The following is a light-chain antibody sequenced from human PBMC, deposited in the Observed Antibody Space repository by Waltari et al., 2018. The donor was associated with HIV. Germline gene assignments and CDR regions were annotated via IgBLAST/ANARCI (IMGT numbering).Light chain of an antibody. CDR1: QSGLHSSSNKNS. CDR3: QQHYSPPYT. V-gene: IGKV4-1*01. J-gene: IGKJ2*01. CDR2: WAS. Sequence: DIVMTQSPDSLAVALGERAAINCKSSQSGLHSSSNKNSLVWYQQKPGQPPKLLIYWASTREPGVPDRFSGSGSGTDFTLTISSLQAEDVAVYYCQQHYSPPYTFGQGTKLEIK.